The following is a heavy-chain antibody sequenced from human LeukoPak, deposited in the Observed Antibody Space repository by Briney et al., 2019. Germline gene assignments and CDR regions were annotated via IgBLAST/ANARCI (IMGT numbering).Heavy chain of an antibody. J-gene: IGHJ4*02. V-gene: IGHV4-59*08. D-gene: IGHD1-14*01. CDR2: ISYSGST. Sequence: PSGTLSLTCTVSGGSISGYFWSWIRQPPGKGLEWIGYISYSGSTNYNPSLKSRITISVDTSKNQFSLKLSSVTAADTAVYYCARGGSHEPHDYWGQGTLVTVSS. CDR3: ARGGSHEPHDY. CDR1: GGSISGYF.